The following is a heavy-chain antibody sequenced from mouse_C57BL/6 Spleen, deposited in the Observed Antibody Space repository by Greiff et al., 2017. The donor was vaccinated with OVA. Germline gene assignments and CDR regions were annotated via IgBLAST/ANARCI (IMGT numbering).Heavy chain of an antibody. CDR2: IRGGGST. Sequence: QVQLKESGPGLVAPSQSLSITCTVSGFSLTSYGVAWVRQPPGKGLEWLGVIRGGGSTNYNSALMSRLSISKDNSKSQVFLKMNRLQTDDTAMYYCAKHRGGYDGYAMDYWGQGTSVTVSS. CDR3: AKHRGGYDGYAMDY. CDR1: GFSLTSYG. J-gene: IGHJ4*01. D-gene: IGHD2-2*01. V-gene: IGHV2-9*01.